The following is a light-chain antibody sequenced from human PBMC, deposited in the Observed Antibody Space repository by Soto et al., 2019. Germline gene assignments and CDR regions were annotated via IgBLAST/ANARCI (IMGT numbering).Light chain of an antibody. Sequence: QSAPTQPPSASGSPGQSVTFSCTGTSSDVGGYNYVSWYQQYPGKAPKLMIYEVYKRHSGVPDRFSGSKSGNTASLTVSGLEPEDDAYYYCCAYAGSSAWVFGGGTKLTVL. CDR1: SSDVGGYNY. CDR2: EVY. CDR3: CAYAGSSAWV. J-gene: IGLJ3*02. V-gene: IGLV2-8*01.